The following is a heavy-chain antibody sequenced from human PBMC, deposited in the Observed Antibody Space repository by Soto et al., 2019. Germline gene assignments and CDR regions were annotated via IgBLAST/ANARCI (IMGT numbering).Heavy chain of an antibody. J-gene: IGHJ4*02. CDR3: ARGSPRSLLSWYLWDYFDY. V-gene: IGHV3-74*01. CDR2: INSDGSST. D-gene: IGHD6-13*01. CDR1: GFTFSSYW. Sequence: EVQLVESGGGLVQPGGSLRLSCAASGFTFSSYWMHWVRQAPGKGLVWVSRINSDGSSTSYADSVKGRFTISRDNAKNTLYLQMNSLRAEDTAVYYCARGSPRSLLSWYLWDYFDYWGQGTLVTVSS.